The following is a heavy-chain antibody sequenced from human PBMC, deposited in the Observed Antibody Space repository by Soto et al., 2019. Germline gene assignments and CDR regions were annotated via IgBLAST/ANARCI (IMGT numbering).Heavy chain of an antibody. Sequence: EVQLLESGGGLVQPGGSLRLSCAASGFTFSSYAMTWVRQAPGKGLEWVSALSGSGVSTYYADSVKGRFTISRANSQHQLYQQMNSLGAEDTAVYYCAKGGGSKDYYDTSGYYLYYYYAMDVWGQGTTVTVSS. D-gene: IGHD3-22*01. J-gene: IGHJ6*02. CDR3: AKGGGSKDYYDTSGYYLYYYYAMDV. CDR2: LSGSGVST. V-gene: IGHV3-23*01. CDR1: GFTFSSYA.